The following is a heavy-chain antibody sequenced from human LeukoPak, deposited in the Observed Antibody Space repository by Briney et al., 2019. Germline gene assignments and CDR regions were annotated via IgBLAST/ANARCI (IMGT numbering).Heavy chain of an antibody. V-gene: IGHV4-59*08. CDR3: AKHGDSGYDYWGASFDY. D-gene: IGHD5-12*01. CDR2: IYYSGST. CDR1: GRSISSYY. J-gene: IGHJ4*02. Sequence: PSETLSLTCTVSGRSISSYYWSWIRQPPAKGLAGMGYIYYSGSTNYNPSLTSRVTISVDTSKNQFSLKLSSVTAADTAVYYCAKHGDSGYDYWGASFDYWGQGTLVTVSS.